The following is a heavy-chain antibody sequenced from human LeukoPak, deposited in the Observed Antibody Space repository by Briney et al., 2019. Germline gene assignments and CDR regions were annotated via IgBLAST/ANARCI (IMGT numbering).Heavy chain of an antibody. Sequence: PGGSLRLSCAASGLTVSSNYMSWVRQAPGKGLEWVSVIYSGGSTYYADSVKGRFTISRDNSKNTLYLQMNSLRAEDTAVYYCARESRWNYYDSSGYYYYFDYWGQGTLVTVSS. V-gene: IGHV3-66*01. CDR1: GLTVSSNY. J-gene: IGHJ4*02. D-gene: IGHD3-22*01. CDR2: IYSGGST. CDR3: ARESRWNYYDSSGYYYYFDY.